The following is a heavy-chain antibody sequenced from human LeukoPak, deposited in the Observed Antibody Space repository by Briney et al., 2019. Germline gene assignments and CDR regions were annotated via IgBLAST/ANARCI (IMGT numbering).Heavy chain of an antibody. Sequence: PSETLSLTCTVSGGSISRSSYYWACIRRPPGKGLEWIGSTHYSGIIYYNPSLKSRVTISVDTSKNHFSLKLSSVTAADTAVYYCARHQEVDFDLRGRGTLGTVSS. CDR1: GGSISRSSYY. CDR2: THYSGII. J-gene: IGHJ2*01. CDR3: ARHQEVDFDL. V-gene: IGHV4-39*01.